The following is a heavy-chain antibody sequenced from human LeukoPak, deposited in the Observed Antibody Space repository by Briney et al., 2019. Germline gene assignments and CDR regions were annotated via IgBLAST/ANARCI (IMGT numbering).Heavy chain of an antibody. CDR1: GYSFTSYW. V-gene: IGHV5-10-1*01. J-gene: IGHJ4*02. D-gene: IGHD2-15*01. Sequence: GEALMISSKGSGYSFTSYWISWVRQMPGKGREWMGRIDPSDSYTNYSPSFQGHVTISADKSISTAYLQWSSLKASDTAMYYCARQGFVVVVAAPDYWGQGTLVTVSS. CDR3: ARQGFVVVVAAPDY. CDR2: IDPSDSYT.